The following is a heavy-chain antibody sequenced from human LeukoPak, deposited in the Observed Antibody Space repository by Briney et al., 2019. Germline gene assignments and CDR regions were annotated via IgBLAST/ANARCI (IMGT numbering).Heavy chain of an antibody. CDR2: IYYSGST. V-gene: IGHV4-30-4*08. CDR1: GGSISSGSYY. D-gene: IGHD6-19*01. Sequence: SQTLSLTCTVSGGSISSGSYYWSWIRQPPGKGLEWIGYIYYSGSTYYNPSLKSRVTISVDTSKNQFSLKLSSVTAADTAVYYCARGGSSGWLNFDYWGQGTLVTVSS. J-gene: IGHJ4*02. CDR3: ARGGSSGWLNFDY.